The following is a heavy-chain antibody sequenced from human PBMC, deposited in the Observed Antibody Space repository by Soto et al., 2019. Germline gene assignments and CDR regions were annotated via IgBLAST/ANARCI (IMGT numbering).Heavy chain of an antibody. D-gene: IGHD3-22*01. CDR2: ISYDGSNK. Sequence: QVQLVESGGGVVQPGRSLRLSCAASGFTFSSYAMHWVRQAPGKGLEWVAVISYDGSNKYYADSVKGRFTISRDNSKNTLYLQMNSLRAEDTAVYYCARDRTLYDSSGYYGYWGQGTLVTVFS. CDR1: GFTFSSYA. V-gene: IGHV3-30-3*01. CDR3: ARDRTLYDSSGYYGY. J-gene: IGHJ4*02.